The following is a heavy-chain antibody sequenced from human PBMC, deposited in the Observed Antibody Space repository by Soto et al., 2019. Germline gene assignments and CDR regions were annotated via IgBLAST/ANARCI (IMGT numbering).Heavy chain of an antibody. Sequence: PGGSLRLSCAASGFTFSSYGMHWVRQAPGKGLEWVAVISYDGSNKYYADSVKGRFTISRDNSKNTLYLQMNSLRAEDTAVYYCAKDRVDIVVVVAAENDAFDIWGQGTMVTVSS. J-gene: IGHJ3*02. V-gene: IGHV3-30*18. CDR3: AKDRVDIVVVVAAENDAFDI. CDR1: GFTFSSYG. CDR2: ISYDGSNK. D-gene: IGHD2-15*01.